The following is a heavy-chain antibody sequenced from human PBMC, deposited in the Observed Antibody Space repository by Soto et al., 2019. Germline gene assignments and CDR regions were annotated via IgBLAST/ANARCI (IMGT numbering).Heavy chain of an antibody. Sequence: KPSDTLSLTCTFSVFSISSIIYYLCFIRQPPGKGLEWIGSIYYSGSTYYNPSLKSRVTISVDTSKNQFSLKLSSVTEAETAVYYCARTRGKYEWFDHCGKGHMVPVS. CDR3: ARTRGKYEWFDH. D-gene: IGHD3-16*01. V-gene: IGHV4-39*01. CDR2: IYYSGST. J-gene: IGHJ5*02. CDR1: VFSISSIIYY.